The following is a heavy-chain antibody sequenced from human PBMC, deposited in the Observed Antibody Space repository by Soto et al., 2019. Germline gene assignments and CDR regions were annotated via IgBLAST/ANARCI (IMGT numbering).Heavy chain of an antibody. CDR2: IDWDGDR. CDR3: ARMSGAFDGDYEAYYYMDV. CDR1: GFTLGTTGLS. D-gene: IGHD4-17*01. V-gene: IGHV2-70*01. Sequence: SGPTLVNPTQTLTLTCTFSGFTLGTTGLSVNWIRQAPGKALEWLAVIDWDGDRFYSASLKTRLSISKDTSKNQVVLTMTNMDPVDTATYYCARMSGAFDGDYEAYYYMDVWGKGTTVTVSS. J-gene: IGHJ6*03.